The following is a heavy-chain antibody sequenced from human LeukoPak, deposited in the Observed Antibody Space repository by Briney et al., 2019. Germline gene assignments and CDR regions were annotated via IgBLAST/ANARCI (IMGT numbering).Heavy chain of an antibody. Sequence: RPGGSLRLSCAASGFTFSSYAMSWVRQAPGKGLEWVSAISGSGGSTYYADSVKGRFTISRDNAKNTLYLEMNSLRAEDTAVYYCAKDRSAARVGATPTYYFDYWGQGTLVTVSS. CDR3: AKDRSAARVGATPTYYFDY. CDR1: GFTFSSYA. CDR2: ISGSGGST. J-gene: IGHJ4*02. D-gene: IGHD1-26*01. V-gene: IGHV3-23*01.